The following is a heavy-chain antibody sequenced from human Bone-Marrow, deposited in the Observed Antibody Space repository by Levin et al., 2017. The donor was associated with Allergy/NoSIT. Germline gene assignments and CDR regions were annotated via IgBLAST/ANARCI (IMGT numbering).Heavy chain of an antibody. J-gene: IGHJ5*01. CDR3: ARMNLAANWFSH. CDR2: IYPSDSDT. D-gene: IGHD3-16*01. CDR1: GYTFTGHW. Sequence: GESLKISCRTSGYTFTGHWIGWVRQTSGKGLEWMGIIYPSDSDTRYSPSFEGQVTISVDTSITTAYLQWDSLKTSDTAIYYCARMNLAANWFSHWGQGTLVTVS. V-gene: IGHV5-51*01.